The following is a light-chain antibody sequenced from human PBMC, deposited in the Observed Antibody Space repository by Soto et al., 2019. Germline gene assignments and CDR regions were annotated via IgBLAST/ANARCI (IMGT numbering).Light chain of an antibody. V-gene: IGKV2-30*01. Sequence: DIVMTQSPLSLPVTLGQSASISCRSSQSLLYSDGDTYLSWFQQRPGQSPRRLIYKVSKRDSGVPDRFVGSGSGTVFTLKITRVQADDVGLYYCMQGKHWLYTFGQGTKVDIK. CDR1: QSLLYSDGDTY. J-gene: IGKJ2*01. CDR2: KVS. CDR3: MQGKHWLYT.